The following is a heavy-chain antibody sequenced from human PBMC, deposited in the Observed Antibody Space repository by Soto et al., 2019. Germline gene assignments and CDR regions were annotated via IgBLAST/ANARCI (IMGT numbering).Heavy chain of an antibody. V-gene: IGHV4-59*01. CDR1: GGSISSYY. J-gene: IGHJ6*03. CDR3: ARVTAAGTYYYYYYMDV. Sequence: PSETLSLTCTVSGGSISSYYWSWIRRPPGKGLEWIGYIYYSGSTNYNPSLKSRVTISVDTSKNQFSLKLSSVTAADTAVYYCARVTAAGTYYYYYYMDVWGKGTTVTVSS. CDR2: IYYSGST. D-gene: IGHD6-13*01.